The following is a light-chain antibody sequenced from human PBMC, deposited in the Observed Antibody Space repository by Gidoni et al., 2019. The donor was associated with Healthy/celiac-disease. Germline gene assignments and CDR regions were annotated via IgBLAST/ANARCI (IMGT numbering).Light chain of an antibody. CDR2: AAS. CDR3: QHSYSTPLT. V-gene: IGKV1-39*01. Sequence: DIQMTQSPSSLSASVGDRVTITCRASQSISSDLNWYQQKTGKAPKLLIYAASSLQSGVPSRFSGSGSWTDFTLTISSLQPEDFATYYCQHSYSTPLTFGGGTKVEIK. J-gene: IGKJ4*01. CDR1: QSISSD.